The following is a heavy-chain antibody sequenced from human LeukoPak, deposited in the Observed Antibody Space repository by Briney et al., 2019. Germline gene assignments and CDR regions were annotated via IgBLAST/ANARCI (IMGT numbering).Heavy chain of an antibody. J-gene: IGHJ4*02. CDR3: ARDSGNYYGDYGH. CDR2: INAGNGNT. V-gene: IGHV1-3*01. CDR1: GYTFTSYA. D-gene: IGHD4-17*01. Sequence: GASVKVSCKASGYTFTSYAMHWVRQAPGQRLEWMGWINAGNGNTKYSQKFQGRVTMTTDTSTSTAYMELRSLRSDDTAVYYCARDSGNYYGDYGHWGQGTLVTVSS.